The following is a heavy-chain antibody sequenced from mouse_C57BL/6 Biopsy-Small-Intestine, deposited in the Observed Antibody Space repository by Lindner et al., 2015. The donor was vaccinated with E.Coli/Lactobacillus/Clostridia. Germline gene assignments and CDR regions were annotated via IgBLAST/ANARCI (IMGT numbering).Heavy chain of an antibody. CDR1: GYIFTDYY. D-gene: IGHD3-1*01. CDR3: ARGNSSGYGVY. J-gene: IGHJ2*01. CDR2: IYPGSGDT. Sequence: VQLQESGPELVKPGASVKISCKASGYIFTDYYINWVKQRPGQGLEWIGWIYPGSGDTKYNDKFKDKATLTADKSSSTVYMQLRSLTSEDSAVYYCARGNSSGYGVYWGQGTTLTVSS. V-gene: IGHV1-84*01.